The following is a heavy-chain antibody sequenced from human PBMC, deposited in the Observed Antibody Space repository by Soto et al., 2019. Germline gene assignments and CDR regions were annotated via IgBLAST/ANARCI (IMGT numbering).Heavy chain of an antibody. CDR1: GCTFTSYY. CDR2: INPSGGST. D-gene: IGHD2-15*01. J-gene: IGHJ4*02. V-gene: IGHV1-2*02. CDR3: ARVNVVVVAATREYYFDY. Sequence: ASVKVSCKASGCTFTSYYMHWVRQAPGQGLEWMGIINPSGGSTNYAQKFQGRVTMTRDTSISTAYMELSRLRSDDTAVYYCARVNVVVVAATREYYFDYWGQGTLVTVSS.